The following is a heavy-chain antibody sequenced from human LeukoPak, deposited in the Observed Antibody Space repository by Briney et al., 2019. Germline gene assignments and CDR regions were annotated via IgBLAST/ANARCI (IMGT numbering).Heavy chain of an antibody. CDR1: GFTFSSYA. V-gene: IGHV1-69*01. CDR2: IIPIFGTA. CDR3: ARAEGDIVLMVYPLWAD. D-gene: IGHD2-8*01. Sequence: GGSLRVSCAASGFTFSSYAISWVRQAPGQGLEWMGGIIPIFGTANYAQKFQGRVTITADESTSTAYMELSSLRSEDTAVYYCARAEGDIVLMVYPLWADWGQGTLVTVSS. J-gene: IGHJ4*02.